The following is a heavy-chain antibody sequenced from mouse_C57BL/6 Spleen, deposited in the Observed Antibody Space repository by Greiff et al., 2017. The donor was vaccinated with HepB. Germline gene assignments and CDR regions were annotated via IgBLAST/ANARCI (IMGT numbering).Heavy chain of an antibody. CDR3: ARDEDWDYFDY. CDR1: GYSITSGYY. J-gene: IGHJ2*01. Sequence: DVQLQESGPGLVKPSQSLSLTCSVTGYSITSGYYWNWIRQFPGNKLEWMGYISYDGSNNYNPSLKNRISITRDTSKNQFFLKLNSVTTEDTATYYCARDEDWDYFDYWGQGTTLTVSS. D-gene: IGHD4-1*01. CDR2: ISYDGSN. V-gene: IGHV3-6*01.